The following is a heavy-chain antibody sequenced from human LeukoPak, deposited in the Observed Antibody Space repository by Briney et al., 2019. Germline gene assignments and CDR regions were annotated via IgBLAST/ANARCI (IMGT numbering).Heavy chain of an antibody. V-gene: IGHV3-21*01. D-gene: IGHD3-22*01. CDR1: GFSFSTDT. CDR3: ASRPGDFIDSSVYYSF. CDR2: ISSSSTYI. Sequence: PEGSLRLSCAASGFSFSTDTVNWVRQARGKGLEWVSSISSSSTYIYYTDSVKGRFAISRDNARNAVYLQMNSLRTEDTGVYYCASRPGDFIDSSVYYSFWGQGTLVTVSS. J-gene: IGHJ4*02.